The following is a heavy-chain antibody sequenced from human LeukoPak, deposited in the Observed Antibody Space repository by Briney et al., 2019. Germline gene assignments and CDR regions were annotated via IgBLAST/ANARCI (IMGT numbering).Heavy chain of an antibody. CDR2: INHSGST. D-gene: IGHD3-3*01. V-gene: IGHV4-34*01. Sequence: PSETLSLTCAVYGGSFSGHYWSWIRQPPGKGLEWIGEINHSGSTNYNPSLESRVTISVDTSKDHFSLKLSSVTAADTAVYYCASGQYYDLWSGYYVDWGQGTLVTVSA. CDR3: ASGQYYDLWSGYYVD. CDR1: GGSFSGHY. J-gene: IGHJ4*02.